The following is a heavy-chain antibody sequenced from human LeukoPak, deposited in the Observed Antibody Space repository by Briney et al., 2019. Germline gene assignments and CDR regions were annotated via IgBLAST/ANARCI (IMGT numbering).Heavy chain of an antibody. Sequence: PGGSLRLSCAASGFTFSSYAMSWVRQAPGKGLEWVSAISGSGGSTYYADSVKGRFTISRGNSKNTLYLQMNSLRAEDTAVYYRAKLGRGPESAFDIWGQGTMVTVSS. CDR1: GFTFSSYA. V-gene: IGHV3-23*01. CDR3: AKLGRGPESAFDI. J-gene: IGHJ3*02. CDR2: ISGSGGST. D-gene: IGHD5-12*01.